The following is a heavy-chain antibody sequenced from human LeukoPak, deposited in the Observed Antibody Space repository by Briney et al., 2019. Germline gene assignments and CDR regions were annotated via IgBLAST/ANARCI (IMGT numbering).Heavy chain of an antibody. CDR1: GGSISSYY. J-gene: IGHJ5*02. Sequence: SETLSLTCTVSGGSISSYYWGWIRQPPGKGLEWIGSIYYSGSTYYNPSLKSRVTISVDTSKNQFSLKLSSVTAADTAVYYCARRVVGATRLWFDPRGQGTLVTVSS. CDR2: IYYSGST. D-gene: IGHD1-26*01. V-gene: IGHV4-39*01. CDR3: ARRVVGATRLWFDP.